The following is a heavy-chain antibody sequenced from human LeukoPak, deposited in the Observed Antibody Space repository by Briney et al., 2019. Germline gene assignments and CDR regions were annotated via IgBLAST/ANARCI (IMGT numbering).Heavy chain of an antibody. CDR1: GGSISSYY. J-gene: IGHJ4*02. V-gene: IGHV4-4*07. D-gene: IGHD3-22*01. Sequence: SETLSLTCTVSGGSISSYYWSWVRQPAGKGLEWIGRIYTSGSTNYNPSLKSRVTMSVDTSKNQFSLKLSSVTAADTAVYYCARGAESSGEDYFDYWGQGTLVTVSS. CDR3: ARGAESSGEDYFDY. CDR2: IYTSGST.